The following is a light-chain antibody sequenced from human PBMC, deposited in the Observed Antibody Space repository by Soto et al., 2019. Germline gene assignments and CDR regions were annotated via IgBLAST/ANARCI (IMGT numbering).Light chain of an antibody. CDR2: AAF. CDR1: QSVSTS. Sequence: EIVMTQSPATLSVSPGETVTLSCRASQSVSTSVAWYLQKPGQAPRLLIYAAFTRATAVPARFSGSGSGTEFALTISGLQSEDFAVYHCQQHKDWPLTFGGGTKVEMK. J-gene: IGKJ4*01. CDR3: QQHKDWPLT. V-gene: IGKV3-15*01.